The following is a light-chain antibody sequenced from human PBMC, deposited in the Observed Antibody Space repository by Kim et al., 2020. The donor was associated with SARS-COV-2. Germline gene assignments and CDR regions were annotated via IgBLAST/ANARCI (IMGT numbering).Light chain of an antibody. V-gene: IGKV3-20*01. CDR3: QQYETSSWT. J-gene: IGKJ1*01. CDR1: QNMDMNF. CDR2: GTI. Sequence: APGERVILARRAMQNMDMNFLAWYQQKPGQAPRLLIYGTITRATGIPDRCRGRGSGTDFTLTISRLEPEDFAIYYCQQYETSSWTYGQGTKVDIK.